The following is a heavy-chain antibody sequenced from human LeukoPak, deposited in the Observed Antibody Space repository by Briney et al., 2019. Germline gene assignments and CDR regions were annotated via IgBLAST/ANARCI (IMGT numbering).Heavy chain of an antibody. CDR1: GSTFSSYS. Sequence: GGSLRLSCAASGSTFSSYSMNWVRQAPGKGLEWVSYISSSSSTIYYADSVKGRFTISRDNAKNSLYLQMNSLRAEDTAVYYCAREKVAGPYATWGQGTLVTVSS. V-gene: IGHV3-48*01. CDR3: AREKVAGPYAT. J-gene: IGHJ5*02. CDR2: ISSSSSTI. D-gene: IGHD6-19*01.